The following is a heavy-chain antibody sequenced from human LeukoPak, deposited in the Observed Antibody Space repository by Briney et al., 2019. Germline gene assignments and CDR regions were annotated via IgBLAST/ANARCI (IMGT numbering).Heavy chain of an antibody. J-gene: IGHJ4*02. D-gene: IGHD5-12*01. CDR2: IKQDGSEK. Sequence: PGGSLRLSCAASGFTFSSNRMSWVRQAPGKGLEWVANIKQDGSEKYYVDTVKGRFTISRDNADNSLYLQMNSLRAEDTAVYYCARDVRRATSDYWGQGTLVTVSS. V-gene: IGHV3-7*01. CDR1: GFTFSSNR. CDR3: ARDVRRATSDY.